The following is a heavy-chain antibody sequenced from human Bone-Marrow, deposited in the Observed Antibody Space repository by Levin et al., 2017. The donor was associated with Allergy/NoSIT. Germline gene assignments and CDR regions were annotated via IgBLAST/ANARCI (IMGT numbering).Heavy chain of an antibody. Sequence: PSETLSLTCTVSGGSISGGSYYWSWIRQPAGKGLEWIGRFYTSGSTDYNPSLKSRVTISVDTSKNQLSLQLTSVTAADTAVYYCARVIWFGSAFDIWGQGTMVTVSS. D-gene: IGHD3-10*01. CDR3: ARVIWFGSAFDI. CDR2: FYTSGST. CDR1: GGSISGGSYY. V-gene: IGHV4-61*02. J-gene: IGHJ3*02.